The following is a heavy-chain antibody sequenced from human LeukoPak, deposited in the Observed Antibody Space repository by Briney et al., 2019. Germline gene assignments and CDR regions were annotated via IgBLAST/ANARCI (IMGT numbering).Heavy chain of an antibody. D-gene: IGHD3-22*01. J-gene: IGHJ4*02. CDR3: ARGHYYDSSAYQFDY. CDR2: IIPIFDTA. V-gene: IGHV1-69*13. Sequence: GASVKVSCKACGYTFTSYGISCVRQAPGQGLEWMGGIIPIFDTANYAQKFQGRVTITADESTRTAYMELSSLRSEDTAVYYCARGHYYDSSAYQFDYWGQGTLVTVSS. CDR1: GYTFTSYG.